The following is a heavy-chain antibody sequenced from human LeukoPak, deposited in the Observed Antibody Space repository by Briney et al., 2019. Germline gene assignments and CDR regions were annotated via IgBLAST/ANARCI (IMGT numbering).Heavy chain of an antibody. CDR3: ARGQAVAATTRYWFDP. J-gene: IGHJ5*02. CDR1: VDSVSSNSAA. Sequence: SQTLSLTCAISVDSVSSNSAAWNWIRHSPSRGLEWLGRIYYRSKWYNGYAGSVKSRITINPDTSKNQFSLQLNSVTPEDTAVYYCARGQAVAATTRYWFDPWGQGTLVTVSS. CDR2: IYYRSKWYN. D-gene: IGHD2-15*01. V-gene: IGHV6-1*01.